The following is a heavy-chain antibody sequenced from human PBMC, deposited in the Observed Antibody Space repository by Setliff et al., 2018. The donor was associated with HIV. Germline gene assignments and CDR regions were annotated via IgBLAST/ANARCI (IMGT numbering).Heavy chain of an antibody. D-gene: IGHD3-22*01. Sequence: SVKVSCKASGGSFTSYTFSWVRQAPGQGLEWMGRIIPIVTIAHYAEQFVGRVTITADKSTSTTYMEVSSRRSEDTAVYYCSRDYYDSSGYIVFPGRPVYWGQGTL. V-gene: IGHV1-69*04. CDR3: SRDYYDSSGYIVFPGRPVY. CDR2: IIPIVTIA. CDR1: GGSFTSYT. J-gene: IGHJ4*02.